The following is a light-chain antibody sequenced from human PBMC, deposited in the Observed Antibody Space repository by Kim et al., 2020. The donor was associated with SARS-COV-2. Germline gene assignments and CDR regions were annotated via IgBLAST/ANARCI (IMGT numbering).Light chain of an antibody. CDR2: GAS. J-gene: IGKJ2*01. Sequence: TVLTQSPGTLSLSPGERATLSCRASQSVITNELAWYQQKPGQAPRLLIYGASNRVTGIPDRFSGTGSGTDFTLTIRGLEPEDFAVYYCQQYDGSPPYTFGQGTKVDIK. CDR3: QQYDGSPPYT. CDR1: QSVITNE. V-gene: IGKV3-20*01.